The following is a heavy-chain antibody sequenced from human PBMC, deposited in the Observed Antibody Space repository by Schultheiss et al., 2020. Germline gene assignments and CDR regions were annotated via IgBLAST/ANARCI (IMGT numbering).Heavy chain of an antibody. CDR3: AKAELVVVTATPH. Sequence: ASVKVSCKASGYTFTSYGISWVRQAPGQGLEWMGWISAYNGNTNYAQKFQDRVTITADESTSTAYMELSSLRSEDTAVYYCAKAELVVVTATPHWGQGTLVTVAS. D-gene: IGHD2-21*02. J-gene: IGHJ4*02. CDR1: GYTFTSYG. V-gene: IGHV1-18*01. CDR2: ISAYNGNT.